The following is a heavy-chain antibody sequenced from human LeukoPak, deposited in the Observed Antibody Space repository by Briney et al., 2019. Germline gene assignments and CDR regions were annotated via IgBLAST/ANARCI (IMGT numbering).Heavy chain of an antibody. CDR2: FWAHGRSQ. Sequence: GGSLRLSCAASGFTLTRHGMHWVRQAPGKGLEWVAVFWAHGRSQYYADSVKGRFSISRDTSRSTVYLQMNSLRVEDTAVYYCARDDGTSSHYSLFEYWGQGTRVTVSS. CDR1: GFTLTRHG. J-gene: IGHJ4*02. V-gene: IGHV3-33*01. D-gene: IGHD3-22*01. CDR3: ARDDGTSSHYSLFEY.